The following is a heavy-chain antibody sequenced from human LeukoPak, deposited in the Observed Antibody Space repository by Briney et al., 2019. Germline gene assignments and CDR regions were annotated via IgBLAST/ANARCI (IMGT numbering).Heavy chain of an antibody. CDR3: ARRFPHSNYDY. V-gene: IGHV4-59*01. D-gene: IGHD4-11*01. CDR2: IYYSGST. CDR1: GGSISSYY. J-gene: IGHJ4*02. Sequence: SETLSLTCTVSGGSISSYYWSWIRQPPGKGLEWIGYIYYSGSTNYNPSLKSRVTISVDTSKNQFSLKLSSVTAADTAVYYCARRFPHSNYDYWGQGALVTVSS.